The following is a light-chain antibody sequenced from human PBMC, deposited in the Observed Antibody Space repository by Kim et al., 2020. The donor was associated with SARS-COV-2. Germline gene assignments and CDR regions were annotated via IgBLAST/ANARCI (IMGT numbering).Light chain of an antibody. V-gene: IGKV1-27*01. J-gene: IGKJ1*01. CDR2: GAS. CDR3: HRYHSARWT. CDR1: QGISNY. Sequence: DIQMTQSPSSLSASVGDRVTITCRASQGISNYLAWYQQKPGKVPKLLIYGASTLQSGVPSRFSGSGSATDFTLTISRLQSEDVSTYYCHRYHSARWTFGQGTKVDIK.